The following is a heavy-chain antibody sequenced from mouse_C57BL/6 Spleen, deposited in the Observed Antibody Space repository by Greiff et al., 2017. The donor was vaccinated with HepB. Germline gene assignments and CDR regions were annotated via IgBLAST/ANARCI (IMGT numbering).Heavy chain of an antibody. CDR2: IDPSDSYT. D-gene: IGHD3-2*02. CDR3: ARGGAQATVDY. CDR1: GYTFTSYW. J-gene: IGHJ4*01. Sequence: QVQLKQPGAELVMPGASVKLSCKASGYTFTSYWMHWVKQRPGQGLEWIGEIDPSDSYTNYNQKFKGKSTLTVDKSSSTAYMQLSSLTSEDSAVYYCARGGAQATVDYWGQGTSVTVSS. V-gene: IGHV1-69*01.